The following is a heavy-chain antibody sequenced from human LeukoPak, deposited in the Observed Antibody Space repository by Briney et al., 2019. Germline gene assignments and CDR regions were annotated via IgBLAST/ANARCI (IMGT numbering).Heavy chain of an antibody. CDR3: AREYYDSSGYFDY. J-gene: IGHJ4*02. CDR1: GGSISNYY. V-gene: IGHV4-4*07. Sequence: SETLSLTCTVSGGSISNYYWSWIRQPAGKGLEWIGRIYTSGSTNYNSSLKSRLTMSEDTSKNQFSLKLSSVTAADTAVYYCAREYYDSSGYFDYWGQGTLVTVSS. CDR2: IYTSGST. D-gene: IGHD3-22*01.